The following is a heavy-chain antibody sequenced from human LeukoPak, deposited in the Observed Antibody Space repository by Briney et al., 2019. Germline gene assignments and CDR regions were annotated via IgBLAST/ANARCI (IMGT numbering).Heavy chain of an antibody. CDR1: GFTFSTYG. Sequence: GGSLRLSCVASGFTFSTYGMHWVRQAPGKGLEWVAVIWYDGSDKYYADSVKGRFTISRDNSKNTLYPQMNSLRVEDTAVYYCTRGGSSSGPGDNWGQGTLVTVSS. V-gene: IGHV3-33*01. CDR2: IWYDGSDK. J-gene: IGHJ4*02. CDR3: TRGGSSSGPGDN. D-gene: IGHD6-6*01.